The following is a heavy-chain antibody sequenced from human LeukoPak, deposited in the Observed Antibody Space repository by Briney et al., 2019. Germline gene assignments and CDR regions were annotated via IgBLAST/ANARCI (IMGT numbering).Heavy chain of an antibody. V-gene: IGHV4-59*01. J-gene: IGHJ4*02. D-gene: IGHD1-26*01. CDR1: GGSISSYY. CDR2: IYYSGST. Sequence: SETLSLTCTVSGGSISSYYWSWIRQPPGKGLEWIGYIYYSGSTNYNPSLKSRVTISVDTSKNQFSLKLSSMTAADTAVCYCARDMGYSGSYFDYWGQGTLVTVSS. CDR3: ARDMGYSGSYFDY.